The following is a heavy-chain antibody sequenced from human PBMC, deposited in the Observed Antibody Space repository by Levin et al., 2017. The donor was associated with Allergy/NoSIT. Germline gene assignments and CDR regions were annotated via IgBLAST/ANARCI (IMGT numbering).Heavy chain of an antibody. Sequence: GSLRLSCTVSVGSINSGTYYWGWVRQPPGKNLESIGTISYSGSTYYNPSLKSRVTISADTSSNQFSLRLSSVTAADTAVYFCARSYCSSTTCPFDYWGQGTLVTVSS. J-gene: IGHJ4*02. CDR1: VGSINSGTYY. D-gene: IGHD2-2*01. CDR3: ARSYCSSTTCPFDY. CDR2: ISYSGST. V-gene: IGHV4-39*01.